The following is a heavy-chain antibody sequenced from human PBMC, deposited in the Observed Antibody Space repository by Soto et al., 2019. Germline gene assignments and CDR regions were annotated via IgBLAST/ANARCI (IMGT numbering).Heavy chain of an antibody. V-gene: IGHV3-23*01. D-gene: IGHD3-10*01. Sequence: PGWSLRLSFSASGFTFSSYAMSWVRQAPGKGLEWVSAISGSGGSTYYADSVKGRFTISRDNSKNTLYLQMNSLRAEDTAVYYCAKVSSGSSIVDYWGQGTLVTVSS. CDR2: ISGSGGST. CDR3: AKVSSGSSIVDY. CDR1: GFTFSSYA. J-gene: IGHJ4*02.